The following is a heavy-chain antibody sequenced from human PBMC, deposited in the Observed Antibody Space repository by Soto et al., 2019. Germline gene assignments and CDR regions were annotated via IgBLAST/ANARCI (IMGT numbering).Heavy chain of an antibody. CDR1: GYTFTSYG. J-gene: IGHJ4*02. V-gene: IGHV1-18*01. D-gene: IGHD2-2*01. CDR3: ARVLGYCSSTSCLGLDY. Sequence: ASVKVSCKASGYTFTSYGISWVRQAPGQGLEWMGWISAYNGNTNYAQKLQGRVTMTTNTSTSKAYMELRSLRSDDTAVYYCARVLGYCSSTSCLGLDYWGQGTLVTVSS. CDR2: ISAYNGNT.